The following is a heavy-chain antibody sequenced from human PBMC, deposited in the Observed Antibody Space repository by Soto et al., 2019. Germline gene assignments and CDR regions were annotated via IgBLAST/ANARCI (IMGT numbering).Heavy chain of an antibody. V-gene: IGHV4-31*03. Sequence: PSETLSLTCTVSGGSISSGGYYWGWIRQHPGKGLEWIGYIYYSGSTYYNPSLKSRVTISVDTSKNQFSLKLSSVTAADTAVYYCARSKMVRGVMVHLYGMDVWGQGTTVTVSS. CDR2: IYYSGST. J-gene: IGHJ6*02. CDR1: GGSISSGGYY. D-gene: IGHD3-10*01. CDR3: ARSKMVRGVMVHLYGMDV.